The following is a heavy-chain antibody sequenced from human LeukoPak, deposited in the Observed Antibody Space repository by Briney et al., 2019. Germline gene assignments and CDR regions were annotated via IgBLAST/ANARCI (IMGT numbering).Heavy chain of an antibody. J-gene: IGHJ4*02. CDR2: IYGNNDK. CDR3: AHSDVIMTGTTPFHY. D-gene: IGHD1/OR15-1a*01. V-gene: IGHV2-5*01. Sequence: ESGPTLVNPTQTLTLTCTFSGFSLSTTRMSVGWIRQPPGKALEWLALIYGNNDKRYSPSLKRRLTITKDTSKNQVVLTMSNMDPVDTATYYCAHSDVIMTGTTPFHYWGQGTLVTVSS. CDR1: GFSLSTTRMS.